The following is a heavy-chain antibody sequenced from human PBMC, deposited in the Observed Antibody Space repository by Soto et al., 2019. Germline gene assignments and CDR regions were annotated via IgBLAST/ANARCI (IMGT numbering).Heavy chain of an antibody. CDR3: ARGGGAVAATDP. Sequence: QVQLVQSGAEVKKPGASVKVSCKAPGYTFTSYSMHWVRQAPGQGLEWMGIINPSGGTTNYAQKFQGRVTMTRDTSTNTVYMELSSLRSEDTAVYYCARGGGAVAATDPWGQGTLVTVSS. J-gene: IGHJ5*02. CDR1: GYTFTSYS. V-gene: IGHV1-46*01. CDR2: INPSGGTT. D-gene: IGHD6-19*01.